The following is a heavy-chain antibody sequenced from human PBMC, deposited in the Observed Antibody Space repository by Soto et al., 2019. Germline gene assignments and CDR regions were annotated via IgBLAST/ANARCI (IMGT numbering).Heavy chain of an antibody. CDR2: ISAYNGNT. D-gene: IGHD2-2*01. J-gene: IGHJ3*02. CDR3: AKVGGDIVVVPAALSVFDDAFDI. V-gene: IGHV1-18*01. Sequence: GASVKVSCKASGYTFTSYGISWVRQAPGQGLEWMGWISAYNGNTNYAQKLQGRVTMTTDTSTSTAYMELRSLRAEDTAVYYCAKVGGDIVVVPAALSVFDDAFDIWGQGTMVTVSS. CDR1: GYTFTSYG.